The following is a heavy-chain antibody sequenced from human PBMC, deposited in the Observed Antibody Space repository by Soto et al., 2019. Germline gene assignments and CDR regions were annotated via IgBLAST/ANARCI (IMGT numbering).Heavy chain of an antibody. CDR1: GYTFIDYS. V-gene: IGHV1-18*04. J-gene: IGHJ4*02. Sequence: QVHLVQSGTEVKKPGTSVKGSCKASGYTFIDYSITWVRQAPGQGLEWMGWISASNSNTEYAQKFQGRVTMTTDTSTGTAYMELRSLRSDDTAMYFCAREGLTSGYSFAYWGQGTLVTVSS. CDR2: ISASNSNT. D-gene: IGHD3-10*01. CDR3: AREGLTSGYSFAY.